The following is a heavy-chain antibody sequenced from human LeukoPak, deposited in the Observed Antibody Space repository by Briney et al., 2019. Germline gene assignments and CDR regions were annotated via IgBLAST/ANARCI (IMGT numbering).Heavy chain of an antibody. CDR2: IRSKAYGGTT. D-gene: IGHD3-3*01. CDR1: GFTFGDYA. Sequence: GGSLRLSCTASGFTFGDYAMSWFRQAPGKGLEWVGFIRSKAYGGTTEYAASVKGRFTISRDDSKSIAYLQMNSLKTEETAVYYCTRVGLRFLEWLPYYFDYWGQGTLVTVSS. V-gene: IGHV3-49*03. J-gene: IGHJ4*02. CDR3: TRVGLRFLEWLPYYFDY.